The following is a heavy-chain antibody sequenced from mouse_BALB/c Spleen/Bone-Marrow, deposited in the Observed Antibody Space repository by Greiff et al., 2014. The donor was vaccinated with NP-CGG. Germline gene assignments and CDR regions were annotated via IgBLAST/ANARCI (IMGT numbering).Heavy chain of an antibody. D-gene: IGHD2-1*01. CDR1: GYAFSIYW. CDR3: SRGGNYGTY. Sequence: QVQLQQSGAELVRPGSSVKISCKASGYAFSIYWMNWVKQRPGQGLEWIGQIYPGNGNADYNGKFKDKATLTADKSSRTAYMHLSSLTSEDSAVYFCSRGGNYGTYWGQGTLVTVSA. CDR2: IYPGNGNA. J-gene: IGHJ3*01. V-gene: IGHV1-80*01.